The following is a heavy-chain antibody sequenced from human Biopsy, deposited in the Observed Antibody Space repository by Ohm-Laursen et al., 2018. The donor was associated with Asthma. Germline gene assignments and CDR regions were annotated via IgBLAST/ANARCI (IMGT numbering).Heavy chain of an antibody. Sequence: SSVKVSCKSSGGTLNDYAINWVRQAPGQGLEWMGGISPIFGSIKYAQKFQDRVTISADVFRNTVHLELSSLRSEDTAVLYCAKARCYYFYCDMEVWGQGTTVTVSS. CDR1: GGTLNDYA. D-gene: IGHD3-3*01. J-gene: IGHJ6*02. CDR2: ISPIFGSI. V-gene: IGHV1-69*01. CDR3: AKARCYYFYCDMEV.